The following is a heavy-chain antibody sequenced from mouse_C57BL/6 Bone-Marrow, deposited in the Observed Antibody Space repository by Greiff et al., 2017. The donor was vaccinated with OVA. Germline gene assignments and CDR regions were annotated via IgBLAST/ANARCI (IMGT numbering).Heavy chain of an antibody. V-gene: IGHV1-69*01. Sequence: QVQLQQPGAELVMPGASVKLSCKASGYTFTSYWMHWVKQRPGQGLEWIGEIDPSDSYTNYNQKFKGKSTLTVDKSSRTAYMQLSSLTSEDSAVYYCARDPYYFDYWGQGTTLTVSS. J-gene: IGHJ2*01. CDR2: IDPSDSYT. CDR3: ARDPYYFDY. CDR1: GYTFTSYW.